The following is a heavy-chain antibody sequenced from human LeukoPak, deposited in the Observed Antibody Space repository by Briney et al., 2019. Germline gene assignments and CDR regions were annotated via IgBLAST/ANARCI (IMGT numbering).Heavy chain of an antibody. J-gene: IGHJ4*02. Sequence: GGSLRLSCAASGFTFSSYGMHWVRQAPGKGLEWVAFIRYDGSNKYYADSVKGRFTISRDNSKNTLYLQMNSLRAEDTAVYYCAKRKEIFTSYYFDYWGQGTLVTVSS. CDR2: IRYDGSNK. D-gene: IGHD3-3*01. CDR1: GFTFSSYG. V-gene: IGHV3-30*02. CDR3: AKRKEIFTSYYFDY.